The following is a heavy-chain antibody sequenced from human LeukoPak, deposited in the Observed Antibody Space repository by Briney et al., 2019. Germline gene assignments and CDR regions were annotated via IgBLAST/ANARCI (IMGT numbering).Heavy chain of an antibody. Sequence: SETLSLTCTVSGGSISSSSYYWGWIRQPPGKGLEWIGSIYYSGSTYYNPSLKSRVTISVDTSKNHFSLKLSSVTSADTAVYYCARRSSGGGLFDYWGQGTLVTVSS. V-gene: IGHV4-39*02. CDR2: IYYSGST. CDR3: ARRSSGGGLFDY. CDR1: GGSISSSSYY. J-gene: IGHJ4*02. D-gene: IGHD6-19*01.